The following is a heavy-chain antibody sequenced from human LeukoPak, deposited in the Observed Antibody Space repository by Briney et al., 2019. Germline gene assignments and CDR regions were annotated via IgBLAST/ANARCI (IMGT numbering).Heavy chain of an antibody. V-gene: IGHV3-23*01. D-gene: IGHD2-15*01. CDR2: ISGSGTTT. CDR3: AKDSDISAFFDY. CDR1: GFTFKNYA. J-gene: IGHJ4*02. Sequence: GGSLRLSCAASGFTFKNYAINWVRQAPGKGLEWVSRISGSGTTTDYADSVKGRFTVSRDNSKNTVYLQMTSLRAEDTAIYYCAKDSDISAFFDYWGQGAPVTVSS.